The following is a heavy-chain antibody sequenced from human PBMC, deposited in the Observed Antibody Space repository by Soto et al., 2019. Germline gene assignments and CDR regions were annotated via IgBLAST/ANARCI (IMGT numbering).Heavy chain of an antibody. Sequence: PSETLSLTCAFYGGSFSGYYWSLIRQPPGKGLEWIGEINHSGSTNYNPSLKSRVTISVDTSKNQFSLKLSSVTAADTAVYYCARKKGATYYYGSGTSGGWFDPWGQGTLVTVSS. J-gene: IGHJ5*02. CDR1: GGSFSGYY. CDR2: INHSGST. V-gene: IGHV4-34*01. D-gene: IGHD3-10*01. CDR3: ARKKGATYYYGSGTSGGWFDP.